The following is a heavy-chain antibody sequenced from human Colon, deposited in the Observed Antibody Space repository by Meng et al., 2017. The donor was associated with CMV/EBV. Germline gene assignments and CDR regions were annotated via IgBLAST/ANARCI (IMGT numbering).Heavy chain of an antibody. D-gene: IGHD2-2*01. CDR1: GFTFSNYG. CDR3: AKENCGSTSCDLGPTYYYYGLDV. Sequence: GGSLRLSCVTSGFTFSNYGMHWVRRAPFKGLEWVAFILYDGNIKYYADSVKGRFTVSRDNSKNMLYLQMNSLRAEDTAESYCAKENCGSTSCDLGPTYYYYGLDVWGQGTTVTVSS. CDR2: ILYDGNIK. V-gene: IGHV3-30*02. J-gene: IGHJ6*02.